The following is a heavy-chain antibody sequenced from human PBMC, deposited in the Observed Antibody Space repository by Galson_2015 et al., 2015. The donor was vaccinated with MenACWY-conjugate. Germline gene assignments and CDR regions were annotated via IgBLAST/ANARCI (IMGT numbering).Heavy chain of an antibody. Sequence: ETLSLTCTVSGGSVGGSRYSWGWIRQPPGKGLEWIGSFYYSGSTYYNPSLKSRVTISVDTSKNQFSLNLNSVTASDTAVYYCARNCNPWYSSLPYYFDYWGQGTLVTVSS. V-gene: IGHV4-39*01. CDR2: FYYSGST. CDR1: GGSVGGSRYS. D-gene: IGHD6-19*01. CDR3: ARNCNPWYSSLPYYFDY. J-gene: IGHJ4*02.